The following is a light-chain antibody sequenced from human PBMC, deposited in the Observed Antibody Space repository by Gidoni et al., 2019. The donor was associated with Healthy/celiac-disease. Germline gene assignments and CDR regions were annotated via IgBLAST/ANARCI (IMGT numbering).Light chain of an antibody. CDR3: QQSYSTNIT. V-gene: IGKV1-39*01. J-gene: IGKJ3*01. CDR2: AAS. Sequence: DIQMTQSPSSLSASVGDRVTITCRASQSISSYLNWYQQKPGKAPKLLIYAASSLQSGVPSRFSGRGSVTDFTLPIIRLQPEDFATYSCQQSYSTNITFGPGTKVDI. CDR1: QSISSY.